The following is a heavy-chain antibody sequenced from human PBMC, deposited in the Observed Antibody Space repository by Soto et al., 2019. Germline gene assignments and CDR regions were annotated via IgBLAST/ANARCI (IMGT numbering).Heavy chain of an antibody. CDR3: STVPPRIVVVLAEFPP. V-gene: IGHV4-4*02. CDR2: IYHTGIT. Sequence: SETLSLTCTVPGGSISSAYWWAWVRQSPGKGLEWIGEIYHTGITKYNPSLKSRVSMSIDKSNNQFSLKLTSVTAADTAIYYSSTVPPRIVVVLAEFPPWGQGTLVTVS. D-gene: IGHD2-21*01. CDR1: GGSISSAYW. J-gene: IGHJ4*02.